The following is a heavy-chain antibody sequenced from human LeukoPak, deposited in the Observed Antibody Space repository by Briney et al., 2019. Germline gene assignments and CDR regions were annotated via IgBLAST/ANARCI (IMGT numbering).Heavy chain of an antibody. Sequence: SETLSLTCTVSGGSISSSSYYWGWIRQPPGKGLEWIGSIYYGGSTYYNPSLKSRVTISVDTSKNQFSLKLSSVTAADTAVYYCARHYYDFWSGYSPYHAFDIWGQGTMVTVSS. CDR3: ARHYYDFWSGYSPYHAFDI. V-gene: IGHV4-39*01. CDR1: GGSISSSSYY. J-gene: IGHJ3*02. D-gene: IGHD3-3*01. CDR2: IYYGGST.